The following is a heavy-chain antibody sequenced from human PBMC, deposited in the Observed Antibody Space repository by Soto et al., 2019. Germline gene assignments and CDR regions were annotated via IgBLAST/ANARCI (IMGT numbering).Heavy chain of an antibody. J-gene: IGHJ6*02. CDR3: ATGRAGAGWYGGYYYYGMDV. CDR1: GYTLTELS. CDR2: FDPEDGET. Sequence: ASVKVSCKGSGYTLTELSMHWVRQAPGKGLEWMGGFDPEDGETIYAQKFQGKVTMTEDTSTDTAYMELSSLRSEDTAVYYCATGRAGAGWYGGYYYYGMDVWGQGTTVTVSS. V-gene: IGHV1-24*01. D-gene: IGHD6-19*01.